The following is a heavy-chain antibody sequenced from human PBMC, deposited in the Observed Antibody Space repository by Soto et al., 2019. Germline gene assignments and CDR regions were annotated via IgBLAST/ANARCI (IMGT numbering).Heavy chain of an antibody. Sequence: QVQLQESGPGLVKPSQTLSLTCTVSGGSISSGDYYWCWIRQPPGKGLEWIGYIYYTGSTYYNPSLKSRLTISVDTSKNQCSLKLSSVTAADTAVYYCARDLSYYDGSGSVDAFDIWGQGTMVTVSS. CDR1: GGSISSGDYY. CDR2: IYYTGST. D-gene: IGHD3-22*01. CDR3: ARDLSYYDGSGSVDAFDI. V-gene: IGHV4-30-4*01. J-gene: IGHJ3*02.